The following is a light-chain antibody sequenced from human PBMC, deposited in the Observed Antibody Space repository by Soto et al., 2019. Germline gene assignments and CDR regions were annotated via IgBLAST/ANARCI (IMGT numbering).Light chain of an antibody. V-gene: IGKV3-20*01. J-gene: IGKJ1*01. CDR2: GAS. Sequence: EIVLTQSPGTLSLSPGERATLSCRASQSVSSSYLAWYQQKPGQAPRLLIYGASSRATGIPERFSGGGSGTDFTLTISRLEPEDFAVYYCQQYGSSPCTFGQGTKVEIK. CDR1: QSVSSSY. CDR3: QQYGSSPCT.